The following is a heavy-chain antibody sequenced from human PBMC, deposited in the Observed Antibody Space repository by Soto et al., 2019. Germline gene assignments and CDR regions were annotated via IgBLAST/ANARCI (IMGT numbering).Heavy chain of an antibody. J-gene: IGHJ4*02. V-gene: IGHV3-30*18. CDR1: GFTFSHYG. CDR3: AKDRSAGCGGDCSCDS. Sequence: QVQLVESGGGVVLPGRSLRLSCVASGFTFSHYGMQWVRQAPGKGLEWVALVSYDGSNKYYGDSVKGRFTISRDNSKYTLYLEIDSLRAEDTAVYYCAKDRSAGCGGDCSCDSWGQGTLVTVSS. CDR2: VSYDGSNK. D-gene: IGHD2-21*02.